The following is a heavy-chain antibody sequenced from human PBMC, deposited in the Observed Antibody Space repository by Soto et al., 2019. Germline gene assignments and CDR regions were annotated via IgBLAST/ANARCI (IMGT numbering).Heavy chain of an antibody. Sequence: LRLSCAASGFTFTRYSMNWVRQAPGKGLEWVSSISSTTNYTYYGDSMKGRFTISRDNAKNSLYLEMNSLRAEDTAVYYCARESEDLTSNFDYWGQGTLVTVSS. CDR2: ISSTTNYT. J-gene: IGHJ4*02. CDR3: ARESEDLTSNFDY. V-gene: IGHV3-21*06. CDR1: GFTFTRYS.